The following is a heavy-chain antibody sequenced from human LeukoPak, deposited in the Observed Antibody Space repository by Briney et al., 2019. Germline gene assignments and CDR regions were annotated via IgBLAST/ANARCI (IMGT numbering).Heavy chain of an antibody. CDR3: ARVLSGSWDWFDP. J-gene: IGHJ5*02. Sequence: GGSLRLSCAASGFIFSSFSLNWVRQAPGKGLEWVSYISSSSSTIYYADSVKGRFTISRDNAMNAVYLQMNSLRAEDTAVYYCARVLSGSWDWFDPWGQGTLVTVSS. V-gene: IGHV3-48*04. CDR1: GFIFSSFS. D-gene: IGHD3-22*01. CDR2: ISSSSSTI.